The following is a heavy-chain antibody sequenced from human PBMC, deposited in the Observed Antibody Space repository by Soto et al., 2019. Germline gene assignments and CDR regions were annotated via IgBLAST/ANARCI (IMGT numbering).Heavy chain of an antibody. V-gene: IGHV3-23*01. CDR2: ISGSTGST. Sequence: PGGSLRLSCAASGFSFSSFAMNWVRQAPGKGLEWVSIISGSTGSTFYADSVKGRFTISRDNAKNTLYLQINSLRAEDTAVYYCARALNYDYIWGSYRFPHAFDIWGQGTMVTVSS. CDR1: GFSFSSFA. D-gene: IGHD3-16*02. J-gene: IGHJ3*02. CDR3: ARALNYDYIWGSYRFPHAFDI.